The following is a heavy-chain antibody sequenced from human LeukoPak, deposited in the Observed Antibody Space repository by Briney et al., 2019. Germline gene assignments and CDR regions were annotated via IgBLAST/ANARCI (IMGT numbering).Heavy chain of an antibody. CDR3: ARDMAYYGSGSYDY. D-gene: IGHD3-10*01. J-gene: IGHJ4*02. CDR1: GFTFSSYS. Sequence: GGSLRLSCAASGFTFSSYSMNLVRQAPGKGLEWVSSISSSSSYIYYADSVKGRFTISRDNAKNSLYLQMNSLRAEDTAVYYCARDMAYYGSGSYDYWGQGTLVTVSS. CDR2: ISSSSSYI. V-gene: IGHV3-21*01.